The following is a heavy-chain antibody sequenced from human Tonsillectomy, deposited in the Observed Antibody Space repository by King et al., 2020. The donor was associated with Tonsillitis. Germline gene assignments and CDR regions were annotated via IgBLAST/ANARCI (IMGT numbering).Heavy chain of an antibody. CDR3: ARGDIRFLEWLLQFDY. CDR2: INWNGGST. J-gene: IGHJ4*02. Sequence: VQLVESGGGVVRPGGSLRLSCAASGFTFDDYGMSWVRQAPGKGLEWVSGINWNGGSTGYADSVKGRFTISRDNAKNSLYLQMNILRAEDTALYYCARGDIRFLEWLLQFDYWGQGTLVTVSS. V-gene: IGHV3-20*04. CDR1: GFTFDDYG. D-gene: IGHD3-3*01.